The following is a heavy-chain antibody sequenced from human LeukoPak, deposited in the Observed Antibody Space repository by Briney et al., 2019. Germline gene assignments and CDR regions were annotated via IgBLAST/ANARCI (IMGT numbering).Heavy chain of an antibody. CDR2: ISSSNSTI. J-gene: IGHJ5*02. CDR1: GFTFSSYS. CDR3: ARADSGYTNWFDP. Sequence: GGSLRLSCAASGFTFSSYSMHWVRQAPGKGLEWVSYISSSNSTIYYADSVKGRFTISRDNAKNSLFLQMNSLRAEDTAVYYCARADSGYTNWFDPWGQGTLVTVSS. D-gene: IGHD3-22*01. V-gene: IGHV3-48*01.